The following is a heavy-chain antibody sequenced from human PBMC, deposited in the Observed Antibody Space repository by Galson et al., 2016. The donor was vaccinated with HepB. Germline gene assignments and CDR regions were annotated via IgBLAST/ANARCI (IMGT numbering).Heavy chain of an antibody. D-gene: IGHD1-20*01. V-gene: IGHV3-23*01. J-gene: IGHJ6*02. CDR1: GFTFRSYG. Sequence: SLRLSCAASGFTFRSYGMSWVRQAPGKGLEWVSLISGSGDSTYNADSVKGRFTISRDNSKNTLYVQMSSLRAEDTAVYYCAKVTGTGENYFYYGMDVWGQGTTVTVSS. CDR3: AKVTGTGENYFYYGMDV. CDR2: ISGSGDST.